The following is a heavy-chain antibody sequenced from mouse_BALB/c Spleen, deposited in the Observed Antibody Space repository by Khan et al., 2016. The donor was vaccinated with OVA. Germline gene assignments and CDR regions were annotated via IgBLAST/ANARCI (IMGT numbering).Heavy chain of an antibody. J-gene: IGHJ3*01. D-gene: IGHD2-12*01. Sequence: EVQLQQSGPELVKPGASVKMSCKASGYTFTSYDMHWVKQKPGQGLEWIGYIYPFNGDTKYNAKFKDKATLTSDKSSSTAYMELSSLTSEDSAVYFGAPVGSYDVSFAYWGQGTLVTVSA. CDR2: IYPFNGDT. V-gene: IGHV1S136*01. CDR3: APVGSYDVSFAY. CDR1: GYTFTSYD.